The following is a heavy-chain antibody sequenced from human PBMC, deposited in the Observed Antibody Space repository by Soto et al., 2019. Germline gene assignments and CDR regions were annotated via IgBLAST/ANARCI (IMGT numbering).Heavy chain of an antibody. CDR2: ISAYNGNT. D-gene: IGHD6-13*01. Sequence: ASVKVSCKASGYTFTRYCISWVRQAPGQGLEWMGWISAYNGNTNYAQKLQGRVTMTTDTSTSTAYMELRSLRSDDTAVYYCARDLRYSSSWSWWFDPWGQGTLVTVSS. CDR1: GYTFTRYC. V-gene: IGHV1-18*01. J-gene: IGHJ5*02. CDR3: ARDLRYSSSWSWWFDP.